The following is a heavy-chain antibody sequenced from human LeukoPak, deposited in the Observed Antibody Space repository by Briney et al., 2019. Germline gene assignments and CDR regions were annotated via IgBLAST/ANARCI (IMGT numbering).Heavy chain of an antibody. CDR3: AGGKTNTAYRFDY. CDR1: RDTFINNV. D-gene: IGHD3-16*01. Sequence: GASVKVSCKASRDTFINNVISWLRQVPGQGLEWMGGIIPIFGSAAYAQKFQGRVTITADESTSTAYMDLSSLRSEDTAVYYCAGGKTNTAYRFDYWGQGTLVTVSS. CDR2: IIPIFGSA. J-gene: IGHJ4*02. V-gene: IGHV1-69*13.